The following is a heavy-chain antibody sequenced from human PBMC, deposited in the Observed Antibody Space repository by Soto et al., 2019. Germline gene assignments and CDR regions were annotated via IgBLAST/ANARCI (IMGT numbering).Heavy chain of an antibody. D-gene: IGHD3-16*02. Sequence: QVQLVQSGAEVKKPGSSVKVSCKASGGTFSSYAISWVRQAPGQGLEWMGGIIPIFGTANYAQKFQGRVTITADESTITAYMELSSLRSEDTAVYYCARPFTYYDYVWGSYREGWFDPWGQGTLVTVSS. V-gene: IGHV1-69*01. CDR2: IIPIFGTA. CDR1: GGTFSSYA. J-gene: IGHJ5*02. CDR3: ARPFTYYDYVWGSYREGWFDP.